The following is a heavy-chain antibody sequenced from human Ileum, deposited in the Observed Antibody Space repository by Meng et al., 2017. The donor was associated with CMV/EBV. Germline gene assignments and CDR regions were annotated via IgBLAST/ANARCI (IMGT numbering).Heavy chain of an antibody. CDR2: TRGRSGGET. CDR1: GVSFIDDW. Sequence: SCVVSGVSFIDDWVTWVRQVPGKGLEWIGLTRGRSGGETYAAPVKGTFIISRDDSKSTVYLQMNSLKIEDTALYYCAWMNTVTSVGQWGQGTLVTVSS. J-gene: IGHJ4*02. D-gene: IGHD4-17*01. V-gene: IGHV3-15*01. CDR3: AWMNTVTSVGQ.